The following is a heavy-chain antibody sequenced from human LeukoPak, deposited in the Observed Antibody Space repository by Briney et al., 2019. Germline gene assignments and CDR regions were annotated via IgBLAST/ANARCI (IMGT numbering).Heavy chain of an antibody. D-gene: IGHD6-19*01. V-gene: IGHV3-30*02. Sequence: PGGSLRLSCAASGFTFSRSAMHWVRQAPGKGLEWVAFIRYDGSSKFYADSVKGRFTISRDNSKNTLYLQMNSLRAEDTAVYYCAKDGDRSGWLYYLDYWGQGTLVTVSS. J-gene: IGHJ4*02. CDR1: GFTFSRSA. CDR3: AKDGDRSGWLYYLDY. CDR2: IRYDGSSK.